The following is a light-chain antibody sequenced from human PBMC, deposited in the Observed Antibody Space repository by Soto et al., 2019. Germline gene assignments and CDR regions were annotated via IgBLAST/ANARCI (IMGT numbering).Light chain of an antibody. CDR1: QNIDSY. J-gene: IGKJ2*02. CDR3: QQSYSMFRT. V-gene: IGKV1-39*01. Sequence: DIQMTQSPSSLSASVGDRVSITCRASQNIDSYLHWFQQKGGRAPKLLIYAATRLQSGVPSRFSGTGSGTDFTLIISSLQPEDFATYYCQQSYSMFRTFGQGTKLEI. CDR2: AAT.